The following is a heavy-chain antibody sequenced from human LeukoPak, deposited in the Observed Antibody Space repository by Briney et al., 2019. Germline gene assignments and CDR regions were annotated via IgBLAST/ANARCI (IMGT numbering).Heavy chain of an antibody. CDR2: IYYSGST. Sequence: SETLSLTCTVSSDSISSSYWSWIRQPPGKGLEWIGYIYYSGSTNYNPSLKSRVAISVDTSKNQFSLKLNSVTAADTAVCYCARGYCSSTICFQYFHHWGQGTLVTVSS. J-gene: IGHJ1*01. D-gene: IGHD2-2*01. CDR1: SDSISSSY. V-gene: IGHV4-59*01. CDR3: ARGYCSSTICFQYFHH.